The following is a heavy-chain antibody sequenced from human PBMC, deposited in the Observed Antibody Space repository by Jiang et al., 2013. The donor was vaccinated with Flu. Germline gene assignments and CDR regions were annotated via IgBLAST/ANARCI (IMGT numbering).Heavy chain of an antibody. V-gene: IGHV1-69*06. CDR3: AATPCTYCSLDS. J-gene: IGHJ1*01. CDR1: EDTFSSYG. D-gene: IGHD2-15*01. CDR2: IIPIFGTE. Sequence: SGAEVKKPGSSVKLSCKASEDTFSSYGINWVRQAPGQGLEWMGGIIPIFGTEDYTQKFQGKVTFTVDKSTSTAYMELSSPQSDDTAVYYCAATPCTYCSLDSWGQGTLVTVSS.